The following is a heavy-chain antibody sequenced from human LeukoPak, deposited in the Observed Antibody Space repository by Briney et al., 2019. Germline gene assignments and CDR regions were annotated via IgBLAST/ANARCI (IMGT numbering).Heavy chain of an antibody. J-gene: IGHJ3*02. Sequence: GGSLRLSCAASGFTLSSYEMNWVRQAPGKGLEWVSYISSSGSTIYYADSVKGRFTISRDNAKNSLYLKMNSLRAEDTAVYYCASKPGSSWYGARWGAFDIWGQGTMVTVSS. CDR2: ISSSGSTI. CDR1: GFTLSSYE. D-gene: IGHD6-13*01. V-gene: IGHV3-48*03. CDR3: ASKPGSSWYGARWGAFDI.